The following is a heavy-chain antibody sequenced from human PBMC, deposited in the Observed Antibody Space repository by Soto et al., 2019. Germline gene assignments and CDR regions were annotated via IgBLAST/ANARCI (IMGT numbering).Heavy chain of an antibody. J-gene: IGHJ4*02. CDR2: ISEDSRTT. CDR3: VKDNNWDVPG. V-gene: IGHV3-23*01. D-gene: IGHD1-26*01. CDR1: GFTFTHNG. Sequence: PGGSLRLSCAASGFTFTHNGMTWVRQAPGKGLEWVAIISEDSRTTFYADSVKGRFSVSRDNSKNTLYLQMNSPRAEDTAVYYCVKDNNWDVPGWGQGTLVTVSS.